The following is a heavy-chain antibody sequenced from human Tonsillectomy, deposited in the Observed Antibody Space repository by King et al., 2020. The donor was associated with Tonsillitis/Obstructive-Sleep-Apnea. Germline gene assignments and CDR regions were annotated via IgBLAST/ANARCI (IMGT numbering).Heavy chain of an antibody. V-gene: IGHV3-49*04. CDR1: GFTFGDYT. J-gene: IGHJ4*02. CDR3: TRGRYYGDYEDLDY. CDR2: IRSKAYGGTT. D-gene: IGHD4-17*01. Sequence: VQLVESGGGLVQPGRSLRLSCTTSGFTFGDYTMTWVRQAPGKGLEWVGFIRSKAYGGTTEYAASVEGRFTISRDDSKSIAYLQMYSLKTEDTAVYYCTRGRYYGDYEDLDYWGQGTLVTVSS.